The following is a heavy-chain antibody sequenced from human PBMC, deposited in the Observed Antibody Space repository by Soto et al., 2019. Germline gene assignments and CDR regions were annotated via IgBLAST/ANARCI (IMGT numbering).Heavy chain of an antibody. CDR1: GFSLSGYG. V-gene: IGHV3-33*01. D-gene: IGHD5-18*01. CDR2: IWYDGIRK. Sequence: QVQLVESGGGVIQPGRSLRLSCEVSGFSLSGYGIHWVRQAPGKGLEWVAVIWYDGIRKNYGDSVRGRFTVSRDSSKNMVYLQMDSLKVADTALYYCARDVDTTSHFNRFDPWGQGVMVSVSS. CDR3: ARDVDTTSHFNRFDP. J-gene: IGHJ5*02.